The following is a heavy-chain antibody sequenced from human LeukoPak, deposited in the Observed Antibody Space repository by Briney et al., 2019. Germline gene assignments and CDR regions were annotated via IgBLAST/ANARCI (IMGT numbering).Heavy chain of an antibody. J-gene: IGHJ3*02. CDR3: ARGNPGGVDAFDI. Sequence: PSETLSLTCTVSGGSISSSSYYWSWIRQPPGTGLEWIGYIYYSGSTNYNPSLKSRVTISVDTSKNQFSLKLSSVTAADTAVYYCARGNPGGVDAFDIWGQGTMVTVSS. CDR1: GGSISSSSYY. CDR2: IYYSGST. V-gene: IGHV4-61*01. D-gene: IGHD1-14*01.